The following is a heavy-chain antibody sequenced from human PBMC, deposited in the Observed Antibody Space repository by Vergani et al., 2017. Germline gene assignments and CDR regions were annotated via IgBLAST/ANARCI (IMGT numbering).Heavy chain of an antibody. D-gene: IGHD5/OR15-5a*01. CDR1: GFTLSSHA. J-gene: IGHJ4*02. CDR3: AREVGLGAAW. CDR2: IWYDGSKE. V-gene: IGHV3-33*01. Sequence: QVQLEESGGGVVQPGRSLRLSCAGSGFTLSSHAMHWVRQAPGKGLEWVAFIWYDGSKEYYADSVKGRFTISRDNSKNTLYLQMNSLRAEDTAVYYCAREVGLGAAWWGQGTLVTVSS.